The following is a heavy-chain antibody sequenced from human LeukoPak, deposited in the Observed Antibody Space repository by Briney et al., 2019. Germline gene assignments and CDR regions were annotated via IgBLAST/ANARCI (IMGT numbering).Heavy chain of an antibody. CDR1: GASICSYY. CDR2: IYYSGSI. CDR3: ARENPSGYYNRPIDY. Sequence: WDPLSLIWTVSGASICSYYWSWIRQPPGKGLEWIGDIYYSGSIKYNPSLKSRITMSVDTSKNQFSLKLSSVTAADTVIYYCARENPSGYYNRPIDYWGQGTLVTVSS. V-gene: IGHV4-59*01. D-gene: IGHD3-22*01. J-gene: IGHJ4*02.